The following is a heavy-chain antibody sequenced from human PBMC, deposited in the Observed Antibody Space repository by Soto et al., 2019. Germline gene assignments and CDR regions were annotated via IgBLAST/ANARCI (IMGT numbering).Heavy chain of an antibody. Sequence: QVQLQESGPGLVKPSQTLSLTCTVSGGSISSGDHYWTWIRQLPGKGLEWIGYIYYSGSSYYNPSLTSRVTRSVDTSKNQFSLNLSSVTAADTAVYNCSRGGNYFDYWCQGTLVAVSS. J-gene: IGHJ4*02. CDR1: GGSISSGDHY. D-gene: IGHD6-13*01. CDR2: IYYSGSS. V-gene: IGHV4-30-4*01. CDR3: SRGGNYFDY.